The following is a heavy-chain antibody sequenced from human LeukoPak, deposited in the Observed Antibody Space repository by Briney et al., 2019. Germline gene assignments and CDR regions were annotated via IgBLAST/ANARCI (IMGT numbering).Heavy chain of an antibody. Sequence: PGGSLRLSCAASGFTFSSYSMNWVRQAPGKGLEWVSSISSSSSYIYYADSVKGRFTISRDNAKNSLYLQMNSLRAEDTAVYYCARAGYYYGSGSYLGYWGQGTLVTVSS. D-gene: IGHD3-10*01. V-gene: IGHV3-21*01. J-gene: IGHJ4*02. CDR3: ARAGYYYGSGSYLGY. CDR1: GFTFSSYS. CDR2: ISSSSSYI.